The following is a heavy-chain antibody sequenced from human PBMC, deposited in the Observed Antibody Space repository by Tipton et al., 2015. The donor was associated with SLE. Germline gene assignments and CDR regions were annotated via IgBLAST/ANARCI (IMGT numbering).Heavy chain of an antibody. CDR3: ARDELAAGLDY. V-gene: IGHV4-34*01. J-gene: IGHJ4*02. CDR1: GGSFSGYY. Sequence: TLSLTCAVYGGSFSGYYWSWIRQPPGKGLEWIGEINHSGSTNYNPSLKSRVTISVDTSKNQFSLKLSSVTAADTAVYYCARDELAAGLDYWGQGTLVTVSS. CDR2: INHSGST. D-gene: IGHD6-13*01.